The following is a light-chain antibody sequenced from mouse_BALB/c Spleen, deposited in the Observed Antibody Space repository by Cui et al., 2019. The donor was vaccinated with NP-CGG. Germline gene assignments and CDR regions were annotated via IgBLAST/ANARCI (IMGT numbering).Light chain of an antibody. CDR1: TGAVTTSNY. CDR3: ALWYSNHWV. V-gene: IGLV1*01. J-gene: IGLJ1*01. Sequence: AVVIQESALTTSPGETLTLTCRSSTGAVTTSNYANWVQEKPDHLFTGLIGGTNNRAPGVPARFSGSLIGDKAALTITGAQTEDEAIYFCALWYSNHWVFGGGTKLTVL. CDR2: GTN.